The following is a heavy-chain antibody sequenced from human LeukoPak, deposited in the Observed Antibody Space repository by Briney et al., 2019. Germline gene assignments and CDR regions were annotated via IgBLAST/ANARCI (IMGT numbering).Heavy chain of an antibody. Sequence: PGGSLILSCAASGFTFSSYAMSWVRQAPGKGLEWVSAISGRGGSTYYADSVKGRFTISRDNSKNTLYLQMNSLRAEDTAVYYCAKVKAYYYGSGSYPVDPWGQGTLVTVSS. J-gene: IGHJ5*02. D-gene: IGHD3-10*01. CDR2: ISGRGGST. CDR3: AKVKAYYYGSGSYPVDP. CDR1: GFTFSSYA. V-gene: IGHV3-23*01.